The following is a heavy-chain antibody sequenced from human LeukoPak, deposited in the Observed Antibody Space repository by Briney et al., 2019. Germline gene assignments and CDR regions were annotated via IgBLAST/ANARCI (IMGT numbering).Heavy chain of an antibody. CDR3: ARHGELRFYNWFDP. CDR1: GGSFSGYY. CDR2: IYYSGST. D-gene: IGHD3-3*01. V-gene: IGHV4-59*08. Sequence: PSETLSLTCAVYGGSFSGYYWSWIRQPPGKGLEWIGYIYYSGSTNYNPSLKSRVTISVDTSKNQFSLKLSSVTAADTAVYYCARHGELRFYNWFDPWGQGTLVTVSS. J-gene: IGHJ5*02.